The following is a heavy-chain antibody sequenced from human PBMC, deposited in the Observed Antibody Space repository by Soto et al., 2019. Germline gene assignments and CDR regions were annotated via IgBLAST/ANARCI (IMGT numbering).Heavy chain of an antibody. CDR2: ISAYNGNT. D-gene: IGHD5-18*01. CDR3: ARVEVWIQLWLPGMDV. CDR1: GYTFTSYG. V-gene: IGHV1-18*04. J-gene: IGHJ6*02. Sequence: ASVKVSCKASGYTFTSYGIGWVRQAPGQGLEWMGWISAYNGNTNYAQKLQGRVTMTTDTSTSTAYMELRSLRSDDTAVYYCARVEVWIQLWLPGMDVWGQGTTVTVSS.